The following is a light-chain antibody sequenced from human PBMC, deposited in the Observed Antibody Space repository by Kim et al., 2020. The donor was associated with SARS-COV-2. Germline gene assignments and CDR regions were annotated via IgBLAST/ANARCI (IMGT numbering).Light chain of an antibody. V-gene: IGLV2-14*04. CDR2: DVN. Sequence: SITISCTGTSSDVGAYNYVSWYQQHPGKAPILMIFDVNKRPSGLSDRFSGSKSGNTASLTISGLQAEDEADYYCISYASTRSYVFGTGTKVTVL. CDR3: ISYASTRSYV. CDR1: SSDVGAYNY. J-gene: IGLJ1*01.